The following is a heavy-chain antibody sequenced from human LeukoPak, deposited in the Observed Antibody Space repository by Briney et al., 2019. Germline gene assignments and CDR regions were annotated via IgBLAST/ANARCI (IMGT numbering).Heavy chain of an antibody. V-gene: IGHV3-66*01. D-gene: IGHD3-3*02. J-gene: IGHJ6*02. CDR3: ARGSPALVAYYYGMDV. CDR2: IYSGGST. CDR1: GFTVSSNY. Sequence: GGSLRLSCAASGFTVSSNYMSWVRQAPGKGLEWVSVIYSGGSTYYADSVKGRFTISRDNAKNSLYLQMNSLRAEDTAVYYCARGSPALVAYYYGMDVWGQGTTVTVSS.